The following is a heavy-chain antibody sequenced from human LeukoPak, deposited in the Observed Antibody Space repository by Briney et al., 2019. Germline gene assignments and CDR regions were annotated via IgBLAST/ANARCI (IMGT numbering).Heavy chain of an antibody. CDR2: IYGSGST. CDR3: ARQTALVGYASGLGFNY. CDR1: GASISSWY. D-gene: IGHD2-2*01. J-gene: IGHJ4*02. Sequence: SETLSLTCTVSGASISSWYWSWIRQSPGKGLGWIGDIYGSGSTNYNPSLKSRVSMSTDTSKNQFSLKLNSVTAADTAVYYCARQTALVGYASGLGFNYWGQGILVTLSS. V-gene: IGHV4-59*01.